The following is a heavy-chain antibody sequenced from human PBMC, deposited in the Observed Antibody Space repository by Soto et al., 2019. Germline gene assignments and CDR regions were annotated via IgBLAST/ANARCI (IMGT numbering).Heavy chain of an antibody. V-gene: IGHV1-24*01. CDR2: FDPEDGET. CDR1: GYTLTELS. J-gene: IGHJ3*02. CDR3: AKKSLDYGDYVGAFDI. D-gene: IGHD4-17*01. Sequence: ASVKVSCKVSGYTLTELSMHWVRQAPGKGLEWMGGFDPEDGETIYAQKFQGRVTMTGDTSTDTAYMELSSLRSEDTAVYYCAKKSLDYGDYVGAFDIGGKGKM.